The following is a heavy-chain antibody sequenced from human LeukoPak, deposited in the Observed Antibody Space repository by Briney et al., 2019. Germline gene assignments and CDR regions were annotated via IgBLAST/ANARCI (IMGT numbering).Heavy chain of an antibody. CDR2: ISGSGGST. CDR1: GFTFNNYA. D-gene: IGHD1-1*01. J-gene: IGHJ4*02. Sequence: LGGSLRLSCAASGFTFNNYAMSWVRQAPGKGLEWVSGISGSGGSTYYADSVKGRFTIFRDNSKNTLHLQMNSLRAEDTAVYYCAKDRGNWCSYYFDYWGQGTLVTVSS. V-gene: IGHV3-23*01. CDR3: AKDRGNWCSYYFDY.